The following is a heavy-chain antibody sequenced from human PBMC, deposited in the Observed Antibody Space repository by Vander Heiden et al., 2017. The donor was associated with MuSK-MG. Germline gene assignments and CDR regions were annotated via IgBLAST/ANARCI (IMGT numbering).Heavy chain of an antibody. V-gene: IGHV3-21*02. Sequence: ELQLVESGGGLVKPGGSLRLSCAASGFTFSTSTMNWVRQAPGKGLEWVSSITSRRSIDYADSVKGRFTISRDNAKSSLYMKMNSLRVEDTAVYYCARDPGPGDSWGQGTLVTVSS. CDR3: ARDPGPGDS. CDR2: ITSRRSI. CDR1: GFTFSTST. J-gene: IGHJ4*02.